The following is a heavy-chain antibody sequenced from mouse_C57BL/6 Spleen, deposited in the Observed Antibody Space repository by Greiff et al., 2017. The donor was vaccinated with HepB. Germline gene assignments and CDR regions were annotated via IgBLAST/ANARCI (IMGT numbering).Heavy chain of an antibody. D-gene: IGHD2-4*01. CDR1: GFNIKDYY. CDR2: IDPEDGET. CDR3: ASDKYDYGWFAY. V-gene: IGHV14-2*01. Sequence: EVKLMESGAELVKPGASVKLSCTASGFNIKDYYMHWVKQRTEQGLEWIGRIDPEDGETKYAPKFQGKATITSDTSSNTAYLQLSSLTSEDTALYYCASDKYDYGWFAYWGQGTLVTVSA. J-gene: IGHJ3*01.